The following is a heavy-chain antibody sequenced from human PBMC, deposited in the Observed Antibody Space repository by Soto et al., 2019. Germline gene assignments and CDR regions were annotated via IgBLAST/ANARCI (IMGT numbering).Heavy chain of an antibody. J-gene: IGHJ4*02. CDR2: IYWTDDR. V-gene: IGHV2-5*01. CDR1: GFSLSTSGVA. CDR3: AHRSYYYESSGYYLRGLGYFDY. D-gene: IGHD3-22*01. Sequence: QITLKESGPTLVKPTQTLTLTCTFSGFSLSTSGVAVGWIRQPPGKALEWLALIYWTDDRRYSPSLRNRITITKDTSKNQVVLTVTNMDPVDTATYYCAHRSYYYESSGYYLRGLGYFDYWGQGTLVTVSS.